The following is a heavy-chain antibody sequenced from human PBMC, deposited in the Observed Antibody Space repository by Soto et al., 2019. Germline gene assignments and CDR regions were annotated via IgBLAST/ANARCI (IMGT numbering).Heavy chain of an antibody. CDR1: GFTLSSFG. V-gene: IGHV3-48*02. J-gene: IGHJ4*02. Sequence: SLRLSCAVSGFTLSSFGMNWVRQAPGKGLEWISYITSDSSTRHYADFVKGRFTISRDNAKNSLYLQMNSLRDEDTAVYFCARDPEGMIDFVYSCQGP. CDR3: ARDPEGMIDFVY. D-gene: IGHD2-21*01. CDR2: ITSDSSTR.